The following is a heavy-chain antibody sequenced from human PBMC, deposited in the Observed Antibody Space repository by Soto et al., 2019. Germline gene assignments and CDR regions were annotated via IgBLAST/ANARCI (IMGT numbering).Heavy chain of an antibody. Sequence: PSGTLSLTCTVSGASISTYYWSWIRQPPGKGLEWIGYIYYSGSTNYNPSLKSRVTISVDTSKNQLSLKLSSVTAADTAVYYCARSSGGYFDYWGQGTLVTVSS. J-gene: IGHJ4*02. V-gene: IGHV4-59*01. CDR3: ARSSGGYFDY. CDR2: IYYSGST. D-gene: IGHD3-22*01. CDR1: GASISTYY.